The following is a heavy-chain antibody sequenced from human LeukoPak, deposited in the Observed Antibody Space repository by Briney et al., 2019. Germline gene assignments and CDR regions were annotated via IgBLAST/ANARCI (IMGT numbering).Heavy chain of an antibody. J-gene: IGHJ4*02. CDR2: IYYSGST. Sequence: KASETLSLTCTVSGGSISSYYWSWIRQPPGKGLEWIWYIYYSGSTNYNPSLKSRVTISVDTSKNPFSLKLSSVTAADTAVYYCAAISSSWGDYHFDYWGQGTLVTVSS. D-gene: IGHD6-13*01. CDR1: GGSISSYY. V-gene: IGHV4-59*08. CDR3: AAISSSWGDYHFDY.